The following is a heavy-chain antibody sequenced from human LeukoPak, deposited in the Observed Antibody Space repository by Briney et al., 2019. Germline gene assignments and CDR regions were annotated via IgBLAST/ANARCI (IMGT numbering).Heavy chain of an antibody. J-gene: IGHJ6*03. D-gene: IGHD3-9*01. CDR2: ISSSSTI. CDR3: ARDRRDILTGFSYYYYMDV. CDR1: GFTFSSYS. Sequence: GGSLRLSCAAPGFTFSSYSMTWVRQTPGKGLERVSYISSSSTIYYADSVKGRLTISRDNAKNSLYLQMNSLRAEDTAVYYCARDRRDILTGFSYYYYMDVWGKGTTVTISS. V-gene: IGHV3-48*01.